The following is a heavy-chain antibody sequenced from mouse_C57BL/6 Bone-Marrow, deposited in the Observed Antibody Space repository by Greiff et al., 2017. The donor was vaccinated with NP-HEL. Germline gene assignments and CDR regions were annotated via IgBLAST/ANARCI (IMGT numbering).Heavy chain of an antibody. Sequence: QVQLQQPGAELVRPGTSVKLSCKASGYTFTSYWMHWVKQRPGQGLEWIGVIDPSDSYTNYNQKFKGKATLTVDTSSSTAYMQLSSLTSEDSAVYYCARWDGAMDYWGRGTSVTVSS. CDR1: GYTFTSYW. CDR3: ARWDGAMDY. D-gene: IGHD2-3*01. V-gene: IGHV1-59*01. CDR2: IDPSDSYT. J-gene: IGHJ4*01.